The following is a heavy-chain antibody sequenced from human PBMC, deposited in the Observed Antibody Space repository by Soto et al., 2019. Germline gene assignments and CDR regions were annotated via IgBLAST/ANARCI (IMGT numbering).Heavy chain of an antibody. CDR1: GYSFTSYR. CDR3: AGSVRGVNLGPLYYYYYGMDV. D-gene: IGHD3-10*01. CDR2: IYPGDSDT. Sequence: GESLKISCKGSGYSFTSYRIGWVRQMPGKGLEWMGIIYPGDSDTRYSPSFQGQVTISADKSISTAYLQWSSLKASDTAMYYCAGSVRGVNLGPLYYYYYGMDVWGQGTTVTVAS. J-gene: IGHJ6*02. V-gene: IGHV5-51*01.